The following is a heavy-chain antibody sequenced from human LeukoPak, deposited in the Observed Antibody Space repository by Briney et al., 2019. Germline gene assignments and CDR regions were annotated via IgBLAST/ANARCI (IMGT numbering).Heavy chain of an antibody. CDR2: IYYSGST. V-gene: IGHV4-39*07. CDR3: AREILLGYYFDY. D-gene: IGHD3-10*01. Sequence: SETLSLTCTVSGGSISSSSYYWGWIRQPPGKGLEWIGSIYYSGSTYYNPSLKSRVTISVDTSKNQFSLKLSSVTAADTAVYYCAREILLGYYFDYWGQGTLVTVSS. J-gene: IGHJ4*02. CDR1: GGSISSSSYY.